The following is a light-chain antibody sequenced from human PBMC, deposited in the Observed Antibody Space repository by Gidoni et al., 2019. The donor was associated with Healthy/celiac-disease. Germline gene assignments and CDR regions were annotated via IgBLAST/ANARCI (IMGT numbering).Light chain of an antibody. J-gene: IGKJ1*01. CDR2: GAS. CDR1: QSVSSSY. V-gene: IGKV3-20*01. CDR3: QQDGSSPWT. Sequence: EFVLTQSPGTLSLSPGERATLSCRASQSVSSSYLAWYQQKPGQAPRLLIYGASSRATGIPDRFSGSGSGTDVTLTISRLEPEDFAVYYCQQDGSSPWTFGQGTKVEIK.